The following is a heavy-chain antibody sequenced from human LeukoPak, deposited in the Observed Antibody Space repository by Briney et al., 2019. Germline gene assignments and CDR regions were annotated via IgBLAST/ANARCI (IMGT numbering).Heavy chain of an antibody. CDR3: ARLKNDFWSGSSYFDY. V-gene: IGHV4-34*01. CDR1: GGSFSGYY. J-gene: IGHJ4*02. D-gene: IGHD3-3*01. CDR2: INHSGST. Sequence: SETLSLTCAVYGGSFSGYYWSWIRQPPGKGLEWIGEINHSGSTNYNPSLKSRVTISVDTSKNQFSLKLSSVTAADTAVYYCARLKNDFWSGSSYFDYWGQGTLVTVSS.